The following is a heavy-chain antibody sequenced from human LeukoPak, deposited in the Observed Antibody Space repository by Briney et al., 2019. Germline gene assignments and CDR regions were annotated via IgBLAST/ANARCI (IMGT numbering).Heavy chain of an antibody. CDR2: INSDGSST. CDR1: RFTFSNYA. V-gene: IGHV3-74*01. D-gene: IGHD3-10*01. CDR3: ARERVRGVITRYNWFDP. J-gene: IGHJ5*02. Sequence: GGSLRLSCAASRFTFSNYAMSWVRQAPGKGLVWVSRINSDGSSTSYADSVKGRFTISRDNAKNTLYLQMNSLRAKDTAVYYCARERVRGVITRYNWFDPWGQGTLVTVSS.